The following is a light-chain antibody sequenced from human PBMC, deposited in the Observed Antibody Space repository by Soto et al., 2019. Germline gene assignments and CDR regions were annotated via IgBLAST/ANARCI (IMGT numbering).Light chain of an antibody. V-gene: IGLV2-14*01. CDR1: SSDVGGYDY. CDR3: SSYRSTSVPYV. CDR2: EVS. Sequence: QSALTQPASVSGSPGQSITISCTGTSSDVGGYDYVSWYQQYPGKAPKLLIYEVSNRPSGVSNRFSGSKSGNTASLTISGLQAEDEADYYCSSYRSTSVPYVFGTGTKVTVL. J-gene: IGLJ1*01.